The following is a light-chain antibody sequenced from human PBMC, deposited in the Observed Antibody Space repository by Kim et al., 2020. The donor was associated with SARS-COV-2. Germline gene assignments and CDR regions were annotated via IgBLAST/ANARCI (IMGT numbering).Light chain of an antibody. CDR3: QTWDSSTVV. V-gene: IGLV3-1*01. CDR2: HDT. CDR1: DLGDKF. J-gene: IGLJ2*01. Sequence: MSPGKPASSTCSGGDLGDKFACWYQTKAGQSPVLVILHDTKRPSGIPERFSGSNSGNTATLTISGTQAMDEADYYCQTWDSSTVVFGGGTKLTVL.